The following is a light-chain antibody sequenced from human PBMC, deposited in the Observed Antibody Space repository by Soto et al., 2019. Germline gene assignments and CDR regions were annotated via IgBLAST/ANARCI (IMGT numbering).Light chain of an antibody. J-gene: IGKJ2*01. CDR3: QQYSTWPPYT. CDR2: CAS. Sequence: EMAMTQSPATLSVSPGERATLSCRPSQNVSSNVAWYQLKPGQAPRLLIFCASTTASAIAARFSGSGSGTDFTLTIRSLQSEDFAVYYCQQYSTWPPYTFGQGTKLEIK. CDR1: QNVSSN. V-gene: IGKV3-15*01.